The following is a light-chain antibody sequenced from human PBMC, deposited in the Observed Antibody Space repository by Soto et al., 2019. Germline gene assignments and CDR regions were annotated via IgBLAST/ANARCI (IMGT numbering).Light chain of an antibody. Sequence: TQAEVTRSVARGEGDARRSRGSQSIRTNLAWYRHKPGQAPSLLIFGASTRAAGIPARFSGSGSGTEYALTLGIPALPHVALYVCPSYVTSPSDTFAQGTKVDIK. CDR2: GAS. J-gene: IGKJ1*01. CDR1: QSIRTN. V-gene: IGKV3-15*01. CDR3: PSYVTSPSDT.